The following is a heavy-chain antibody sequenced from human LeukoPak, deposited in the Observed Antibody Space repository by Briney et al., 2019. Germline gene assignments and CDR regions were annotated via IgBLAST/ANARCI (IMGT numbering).Heavy chain of an antibody. Sequence: GGSLRLSCAASGFTFSSYWMHWVRQAPGKGLVWVSRINSDGSNTSYADSVKGRFTISRDNAKNTLYLQMNSLRAEDTAVYYCAREEGYCSSTSCYVAPCYYYYYMDVWGKGTTVTISS. CDR1: GFTFSSYW. J-gene: IGHJ6*03. D-gene: IGHD2-2*01. V-gene: IGHV3-74*01. CDR2: INSDGSNT. CDR3: AREEGYCSSTSCYVAPCYYYYYMDV.